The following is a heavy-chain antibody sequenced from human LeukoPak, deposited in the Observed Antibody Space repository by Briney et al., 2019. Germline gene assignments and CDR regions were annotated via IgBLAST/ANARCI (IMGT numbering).Heavy chain of an antibody. CDR1: GITFNRYD. V-gene: IGHV3-23*01. Sequence: GGSLRLSCAASGITFNRYDMSWVRLGPGKGLEWVAAISSGGGSTYYTDSVKGRFTISRDDSENILYLQINSLKAEDTAVYYCAGRNNDDVWGGYYRSPTEGFDMWGQGTMVTVSS. CDR3: AGRNNDDVWGGYYRSPTEGFDM. D-gene: IGHD3-16*01. J-gene: IGHJ3*02. CDR2: ISSGGGST.